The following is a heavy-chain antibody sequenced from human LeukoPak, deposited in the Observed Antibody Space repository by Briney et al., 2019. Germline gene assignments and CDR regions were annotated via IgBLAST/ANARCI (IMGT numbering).Heavy chain of an antibody. V-gene: IGHV3-23*01. CDR2: ISGSGGST. Sequence: PGGSLRLSCAASGLTLSSYAMSWVRQAPGKGLEWVSSISGSGGSTYYADSVKGRFTISRDNSQNTLYLQMNSLRAEDTAVYYCAKDRSGGGDYYFGMDVWGPGTTVTVSS. CDR1: GLTLSSYA. CDR3: AKDRSGGGDYYFGMDV. J-gene: IGHJ6*02. D-gene: IGHD6-19*01.